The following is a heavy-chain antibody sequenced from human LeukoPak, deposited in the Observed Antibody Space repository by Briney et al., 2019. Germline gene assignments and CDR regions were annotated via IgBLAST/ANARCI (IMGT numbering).Heavy chain of an antibody. J-gene: IGHJ4*02. D-gene: IGHD6-19*01. CDR3: ARDLSQQWLEDYYFDY. Sequence: SGPTLVNPTETLTLTCTFSGFSLTTSGVGVGWIRQPPGKGLEWIGSIYHSGSTYYNPSLKSRVTISVDTSKNQFSLKLSSVTAADTAVYYCARDLSQQWLEDYYFDYWGQGTLVTVSS. V-gene: IGHV4-38-2*02. CDR1: GFSLTTSGV. CDR2: IYHSGST.